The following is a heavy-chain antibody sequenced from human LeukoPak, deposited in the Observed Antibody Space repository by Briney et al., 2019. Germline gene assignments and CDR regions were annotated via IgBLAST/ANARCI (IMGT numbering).Heavy chain of an antibody. CDR2: IYYSGST. J-gene: IGHJ3*02. CDR3: ATSPNLIVGEHYGAFDI. CDR1: GGSISSSSYY. V-gene: IGHV4-61*05. D-gene: IGHD1-26*01. Sequence: SETLSLTCTASGGSISSSSYYWGWIRQPPGKGLEWIGYIYYSGSTNYNPSLKSRVTISVDTSKNQFSLKLSSVTAADTAVYYCATSPNLIVGEHYGAFDIWGQGTMVTVSS.